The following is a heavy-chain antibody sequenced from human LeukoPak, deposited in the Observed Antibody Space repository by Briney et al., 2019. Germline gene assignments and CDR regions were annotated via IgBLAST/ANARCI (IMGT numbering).Heavy chain of an antibody. J-gene: IGHJ1*01. CDR2: IYYSGST. V-gene: IGHV4-39*01. Sequence: SETLSLTCTVSGGSISSSSYYWGWIRQPPGKGLEWIGSIYYSGSTYYNPSLKSRVTISVDTSKNQFSLKLSSVTAADTAVYYCARHKPNNYDGSGMFPLWGQGTLVTVSS. D-gene: IGHD3-10*01. CDR1: GGSISSSSYY. CDR3: ARHKPNNYDGSGMFPL.